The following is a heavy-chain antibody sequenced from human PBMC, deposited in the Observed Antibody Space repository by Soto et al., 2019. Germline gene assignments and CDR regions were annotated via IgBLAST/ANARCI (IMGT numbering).Heavy chain of an antibody. CDR1: GYTFIDYY. CDR3: ARAKSSRSGSAKVQFDL. Sequence: QVHLVQSGAEVKKPGASVMVSCKAFGYTFIDYYIHWIRQAPGQGLEWLGWSNPDSGGTISAQKFQGRVTLTRDTSINTGYMEVSRLTSDDTAVYYCARAKSSRSGSAKVQFDLWGQGTLITVSS. J-gene: IGHJ5*02. D-gene: IGHD3-10*01. CDR2: SNPDSGGT. V-gene: IGHV1-2*02.